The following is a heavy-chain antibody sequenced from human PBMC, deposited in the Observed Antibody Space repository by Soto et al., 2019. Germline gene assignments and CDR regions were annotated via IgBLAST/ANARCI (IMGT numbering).Heavy chain of an antibody. V-gene: IGHV4-31*03. Sequence: SETLSLTCTVSGGSISSGGYYWSWIRQHPGKGPEWIGYIYYSGRTYYNPSLKSRVTMSVDTSKNQFSLKLSSMTAAVTDVYFCGRSVDPSGQGTLITVSS. CDR3: GRSVDP. J-gene: IGHJ5*02. CDR2: IYYSGRT. CDR1: GGSISSGGYY.